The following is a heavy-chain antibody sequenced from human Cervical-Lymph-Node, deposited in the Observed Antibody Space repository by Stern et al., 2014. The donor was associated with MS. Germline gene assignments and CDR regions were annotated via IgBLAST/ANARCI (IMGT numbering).Heavy chain of an antibody. CDR2: IDPSDSYT. CDR3: ARTKITTTVTTYGMDV. D-gene: IGHD4-17*01. CDR1: GYSFTSYW. J-gene: IGHJ6*02. V-gene: IGHV5-10-1*03. Sequence: VQLVQSGAEVKKPGESLRISCKGSGYSFTSYWISWVRQMPGKGLEWMGRIDPSDSYTNYNPSFQGHVTISADKSISTAYLQWSSLKASDTAMYYCARTKITTTVTTYGMDVWGQGTTVTVSS.